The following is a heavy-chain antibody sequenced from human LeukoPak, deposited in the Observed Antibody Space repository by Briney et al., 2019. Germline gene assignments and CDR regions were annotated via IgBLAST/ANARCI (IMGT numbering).Heavy chain of an antibody. Sequence: SETLSLTCVVYGGSFSGYYWSWISQPPGKGLEWIGESDHSGTTNYNPSLKSRVTMSVDTSKNQFSLMVSSVTAADTAVYYCATGRNGVVPSPILGVGPWYNYHYMDVWGKGTTVTVSS. D-gene: IGHD2-2*02. V-gene: IGHV4-34*01. J-gene: IGHJ6*03. CDR2: SDHSGTT. CDR3: ATGRNGVVPSPILGVGPWYNYHYMDV. CDR1: GGSFSGYY.